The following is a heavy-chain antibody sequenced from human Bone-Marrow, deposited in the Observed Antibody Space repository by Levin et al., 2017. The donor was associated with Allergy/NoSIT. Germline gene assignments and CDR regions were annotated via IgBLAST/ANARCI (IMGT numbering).Heavy chain of an antibody. J-gene: IGHJ4*02. V-gene: IGHV5-51*01. CDR1: GYKFTSYW. CDR3: ARRLGSGGSPDY. CDR2: IYPGDSDT. Sequence: GESLKISCQVSGYKFTSYWIGWVRQMPGKGLEWMGIIYPGDSDTRYSPSFQGQVTISADKSTSTAYLQWSRLKASDTAMYYCARRLGSGGSPDYWGQGTLVTVSS. D-gene: IGHD2-15*01.